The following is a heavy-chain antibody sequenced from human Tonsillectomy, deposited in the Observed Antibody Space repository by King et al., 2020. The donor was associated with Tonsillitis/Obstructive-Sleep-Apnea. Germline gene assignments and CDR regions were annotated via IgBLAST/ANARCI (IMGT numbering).Heavy chain of an antibody. CDR1: GYNFYTYW. V-gene: IGHV5-51*03. CDR3: ARRSGNRYPHPTRFQY. Sequence: QLVQSGAEVKKPGESLKISCQGSGYNFYTYWIGWVRQVPGKGLEWMGIIYPGDADDKYSPSFQGQVTISIDKSINTAYLQWSSVRASDSGMYYCARRSGNRYPHPTRFQYWGQRTLVTVSS. J-gene: IGHJ4*02. CDR2: IYPGDADD. D-gene: IGHD3-10*01.